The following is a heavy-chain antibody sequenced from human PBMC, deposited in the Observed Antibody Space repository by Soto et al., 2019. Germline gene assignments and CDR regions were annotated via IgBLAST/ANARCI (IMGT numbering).Heavy chain of an antibody. CDR3: ARSYCDGSGTLGPTGY. D-gene: IGHD3-10*01. CDR1: GGAISSGGYY. Sequence: PSDTLSPTCTVSGGAISSGGYYGSWIRQHPGKGLEWMAYIYYSGSTYYNPSLKSRVTISIDTPKNQFSLKLSSVTAADTAVYYCARSYCDGSGTLGPTGYWGQGTLVTVSS. V-gene: IGHV4-31*03. J-gene: IGHJ4*02. CDR2: IYYSGST.